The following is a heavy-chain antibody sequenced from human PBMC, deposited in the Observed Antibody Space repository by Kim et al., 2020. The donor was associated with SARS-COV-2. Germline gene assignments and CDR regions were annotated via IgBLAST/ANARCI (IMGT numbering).Heavy chain of an antibody. V-gene: IGHV4-31*02. CDR3: ARASITYYYGSGSPYGMDV. D-gene: IGHD3-10*01. Sequence: RVTISVDTSKNQFSLKLSSVTAADTAVYYCARASITYYYGSGSPYGMDVWGQGTTVTVSS. J-gene: IGHJ6*02.